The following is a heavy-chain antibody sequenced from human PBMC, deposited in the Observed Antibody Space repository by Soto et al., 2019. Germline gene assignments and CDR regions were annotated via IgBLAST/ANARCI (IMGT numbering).Heavy chain of an antibody. V-gene: IGHV1-46*01. CDR2: INPSGGST. CDR3: AREGVATIRSEYFQH. CDR1: GYTFTSYY. D-gene: IGHD5-12*01. J-gene: IGHJ1*01. Sequence: ASLKVSCKASGYTFTSYYMHWVRQAPGQGLEWMGIINPSGGSTSYAQKFQGRVTMTRDTSTSTVYMELSSLRSEDTAVYYCAREGVATIRSEYFQHWGQGTLVTVSS.